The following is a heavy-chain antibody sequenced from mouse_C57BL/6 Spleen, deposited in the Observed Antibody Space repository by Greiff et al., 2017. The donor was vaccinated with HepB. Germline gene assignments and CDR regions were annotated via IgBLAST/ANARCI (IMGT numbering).Heavy chain of an antibody. Sequence: VQLQQSGAELVKPGASVKMSCKASGYTFTSYWITWVKQRPGQGLEWIGDIYPGSGSTNYNEKFKSKATLTVDTSSSTAYMQLSSLTSEDSAVYYCARSGSSGARVGDYWGQGTTLTVSS. D-gene: IGHD3-2*02. CDR3: ARSGSSGARVGDY. CDR2: IYPGSGST. V-gene: IGHV1-55*01. CDR1: GYTFTSYW. J-gene: IGHJ2*01.